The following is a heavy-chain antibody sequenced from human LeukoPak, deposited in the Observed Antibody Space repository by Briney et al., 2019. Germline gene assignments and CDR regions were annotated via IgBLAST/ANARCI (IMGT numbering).Heavy chain of an antibody. Sequence: PSETLSLTCAVYGGSFNGYSWSWIRQSPGKGLEWIGEINLGGSTNYNPSLKSRVTMTIDTSKKEVSLNLTSVTAADTSVYCCTRAYSSGSLESYYFDYWGQGTLVTVSS. CDR2: INLGGST. J-gene: IGHJ4*02. D-gene: IGHD6-19*01. CDR3: TRAYSSGSLESYYFDY. CDR1: GGSFNGYS. V-gene: IGHV4-34*01.